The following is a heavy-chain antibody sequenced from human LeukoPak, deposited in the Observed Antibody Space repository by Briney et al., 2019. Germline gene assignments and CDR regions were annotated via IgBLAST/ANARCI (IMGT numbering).Heavy chain of an antibody. V-gene: IGHV1-2*02. CDR2: INPNSGGT. CDR1: GYTFTGYY. D-gene: IGHD5-12*01. Sequence: ASVKVSCKASGYTFTGYYMHWVRQAPGQGLEWMGWINPNSGGTNYAQKFQGRVTMTRDMSISTAYMEMSRLRSDDTAVYYCARGWLLDIRIDYWGQGTLVTVSS. J-gene: IGHJ4*02. CDR3: ARGWLLDIRIDY.